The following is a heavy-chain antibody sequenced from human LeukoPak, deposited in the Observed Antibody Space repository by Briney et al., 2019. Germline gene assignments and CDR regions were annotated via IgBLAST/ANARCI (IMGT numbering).Heavy chain of an antibody. J-gene: IGHJ5*02. CDR2: IYYSGST. CDR1: GGSISSSSYY. D-gene: IGHD2-2*02. V-gene: IGHV4-39*07. CDR3: ATYLRSTAAIHNWFDP. Sequence: SETLSLTCTVSGGSISSSSYYWGWIRQPPGKGLEWIGSIYYSGSTYYNPSLKSRVTLSVDTSKNQFSLQLSSVTAADTAVYYCATYLRSTAAIHNWFDPWGQGTLVTVSS.